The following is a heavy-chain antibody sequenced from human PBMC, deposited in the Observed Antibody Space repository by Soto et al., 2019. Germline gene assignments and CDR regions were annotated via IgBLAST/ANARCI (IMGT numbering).Heavy chain of an antibody. D-gene: IGHD6-19*01. J-gene: IGHJ4*02. CDR2: ISYDGSNK. CDR1: GFTFSSYA. Sequence: QVQLVESGGGVVQPGRSLRLSCAASGFTFSSYAMHWVRQAPGKGLEWVAIISYDGSNKYYADSVKGRFSISRDNSKNTLYLQMNSLSADDTAVYDCARDPGSSGWYVGDYWGQGTLVTVSS. CDR3: ARDPGSSGWYVGDY. V-gene: IGHV3-30-3*01.